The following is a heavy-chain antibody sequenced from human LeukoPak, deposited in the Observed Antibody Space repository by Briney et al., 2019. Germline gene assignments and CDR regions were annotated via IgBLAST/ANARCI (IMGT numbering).Heavy chain of an antibody. J-gene: IGHJ4*02. CDR1: GFTFSNAW. D-gene: IGHD4-17*01. Sequence: PGGSLRLSCAASGFTFSNAWMNWVRQAPGKGLEWVGRIKSKTDGGTTDYAAPVKGRFTISRDDSKKTLYLQMNSLKTEDTAVYYCTTDPDYGAPANTIDYWGQGTLVTVSS. CDR3: TTDPDYGAPANTIDY. V-gene: IGHV3-15*07. CDR2: IKSKTDGGTT.